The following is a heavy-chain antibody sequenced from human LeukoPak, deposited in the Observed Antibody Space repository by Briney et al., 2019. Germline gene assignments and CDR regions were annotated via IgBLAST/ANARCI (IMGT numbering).Heavy chain of an antibody. V-gene: IGHV3-7*01. CDR1: EFTFSGYW. J-gene: IGHJ4*02. D-gene: IGHD6-13*01. Sequence: GGSLRLSCAASEFTFSGYWMNWVRQAPGKGLGWVANINQDGSEKHYVDSVKGRFTISRDNAKNSLFLQMNSLRVEDTAVFYYVRDGFVGAADYWGQGTLVTVSS. CDR3: VRDGFVGAADY. CDR2: INQDGSEK.